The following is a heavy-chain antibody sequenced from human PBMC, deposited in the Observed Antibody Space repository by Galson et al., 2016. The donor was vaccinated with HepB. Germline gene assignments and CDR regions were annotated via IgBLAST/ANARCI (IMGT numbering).Heavy chain of an antibody. V-gene: IGHV1-69*06. Sequence: SVKVSCKASEATLTTYAISWVRQTPGQGLQWMGGIIPIFGAPTYARDFQARVTITADNSTSTAFLELTSLKSEDTAVYWCARSVGATSYFQQWGQGTLVTVSS. CDR3: ARSVGATSYFQQ. D-gene: IGHD1-26*01. CDR1: EATLTTYA. J-gene: IGHJ1*01. CDR2: IIPIFGAP.